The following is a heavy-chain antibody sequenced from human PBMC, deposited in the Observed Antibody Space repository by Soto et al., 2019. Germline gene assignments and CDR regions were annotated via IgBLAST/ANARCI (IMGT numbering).Heavy chain of an antibody. V-gene: IGHV4-30-4*01. CDR2: IYHTVST. CDR3: AAKVAVVLSEYFQK. J-gene: IGHJ1*01. CDR1: GASIGGGDYF. Sequence: SETLSLTCTVSGASIGGGDYFWTWIRQPPGKVLEWLGSIYHTVSTYYNPSLESRVSTSRAPSQNQLSQRLSSLTVADPAVYFCAAKVAVVLSEYFQKWEQGNLVTVSS. D-gene: IGHD2-21*01.